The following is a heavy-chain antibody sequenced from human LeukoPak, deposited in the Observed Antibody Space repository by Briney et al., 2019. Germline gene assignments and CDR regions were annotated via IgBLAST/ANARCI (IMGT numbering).Heavy chain of an antibody. V-gene: IGHV4-34*01. J-gene: IGHJ6*03. CDR2: INHSGST. D-gene: IGHD3-3*01. CDR1: GGSISSYY. Sequence: PSETLSLTCTVSGGSISSYYWSWIRQPPGKGLEWIGEINHSGSTNYNPSLKSRVTISVDTSKNQFSLKVSSVTAADTAVYYCARRRYDFWSGQYSYSYYMDIWGKGTTVTVSS. CDR3: ARRRYDFWSGQYSYSYYMDI.